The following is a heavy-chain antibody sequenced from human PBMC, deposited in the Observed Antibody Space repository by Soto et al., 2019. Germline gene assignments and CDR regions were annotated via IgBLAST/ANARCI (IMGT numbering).Heavy chain of an antibody. V-gene: IGHV1-46*01. CDR1: GYKFSNYF. D-gene: IGHD3-10*01. Sequence: ASVKVSCKTSGYKFSNYFIHWVRQAPGQGLQWMGIINPTSGGATHAQKFQDRVTLTRDTSTSTVYMELGSLRSDDTAVYFCARVGNYYGSGTPRPHYNYAMDAWGQGTTVTVSS. CDR3: ARVGNYYGSGTPRPHYNYAMDA. J-gene: IGHJ6*02. CDR2: INPTSGGA.